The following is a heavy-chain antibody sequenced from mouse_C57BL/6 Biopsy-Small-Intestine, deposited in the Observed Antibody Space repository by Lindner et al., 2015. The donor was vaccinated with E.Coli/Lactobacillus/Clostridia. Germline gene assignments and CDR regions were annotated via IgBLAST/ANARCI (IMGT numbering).Heavy chain of an antibody. CDR3: ARDDAATANWEFDY. CDR1: GYTFTDYF. V-gene: IGHV1-84*02. Sequence: SVKVSCKASGYTFTDYFIQWVRQAPGQGLEWMGRINCKNGVTEYSQRFQDRVTMTRDTSISTVYMNLRGLTSDDTAIYSCARDDAATANWEFDYWGQGTLVTVSS. D-gene: IGHD4-1*02. CDR2: INCKNGVT. J-gene: IGHJ4*01.